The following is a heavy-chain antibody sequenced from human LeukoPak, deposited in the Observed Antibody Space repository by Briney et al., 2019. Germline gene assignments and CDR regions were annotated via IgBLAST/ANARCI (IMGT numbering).Heavy chain of an antibody. D-gene: IGHD5-12*01. J-gene: IGHJ4*02. V-gene: IGHV3-23*01. CDR3: AKGGSGSGYTHFDY. Sequence: PGGSLRLSCAASGFTFSSYAMGWVRQAPGKGLEWVSTFGYTGDSTFYADSVKGRFTVSRDNSKNTLYLQMNSLRAEDTAVYYCAKGGSGSGYTHFDYWGQGTVVTVSS. CDR1: GFTFSSYA. CDR2: FGYTGDST.